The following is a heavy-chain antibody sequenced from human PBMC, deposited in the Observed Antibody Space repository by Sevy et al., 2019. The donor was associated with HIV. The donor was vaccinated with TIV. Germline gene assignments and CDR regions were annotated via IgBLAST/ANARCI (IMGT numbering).Heavy chain of an antibody. Sequence: SETLSLTCTVSGGSISSYYWSWIRQPPGKGLEWIGYIYYSGSTNYNPSLKSRVTISVDTSKNQFSLKLSSVTAADTAVYYCARVRSWSYHYDSSGYYSYFDYWGQGTLVTVSS. D-gene: IGHD3-22*01. CDR3: ARVRSWSYHYDSSGYYSYFDY. J-gene: IGHJ4*02. V-gene: IGHV4-59*01. CDR1: GGSISSYY. CDR2: IYYSGST.